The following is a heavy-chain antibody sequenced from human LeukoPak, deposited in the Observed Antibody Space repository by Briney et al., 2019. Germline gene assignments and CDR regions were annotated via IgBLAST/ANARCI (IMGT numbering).Heavy chain of an antibody. J-gene: IGHJ4*02. D-gene: IGHD1-26*01. Sequence: AGGSLRLSCAVSGLTVSNNYMSWVRQAPGKGLEWVSVIKGRFTISRDNSKNTVYLQMNSLRDEDTAVYYCARNVGYWGQGTLVTVSS. CDR3: ARNVGY. CDR2: I. V-gene: IGHV3-53*01. CDR1: GLTVSNNY.